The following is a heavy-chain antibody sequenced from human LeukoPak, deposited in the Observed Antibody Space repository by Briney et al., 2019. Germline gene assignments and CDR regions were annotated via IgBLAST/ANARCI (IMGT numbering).Heavy chain of an antibody. D-gene: IGHD3-22*01. CDR2: INPTGGST. Sequence: GASVKVSCKASGYTFTSYYTNWVRQAPGQGLEWMGMINPTGGSTSYAQKFQGRVTVTRDTSTSTVYTELSSLRSEDTAVYYCARGSINYNSGGYYDNPPLDYWGQGTLVTVSS. J-gene: IGHJ4*02. CDR3: ARGSINYNSGGYYDNPPLDY. V-gene: IGHV1-46*01. CDR1: GYTFTSYY.